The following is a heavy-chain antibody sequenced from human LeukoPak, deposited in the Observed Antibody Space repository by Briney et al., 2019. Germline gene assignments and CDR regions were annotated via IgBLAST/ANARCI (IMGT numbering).Heavy chain of an antibody. CDR2: ISASGGSP. Sequence: GGSLRLSCAASGFTFSNYVMSWVRQAPGKGLEWVSSISASGGSPYYAASVKGRFTTSRDNSKNTLHLQMNSLRAGDTAVYYCAKGDTSWLYVDYWGQGTLVTVSS. J-gene: IGHJ4*02. CDR3: AKGDTSWLYVDY. D-gene: IGHD2-2*01. V-gene: IGHV3-23*01. CDR1: GFTFSNYV.